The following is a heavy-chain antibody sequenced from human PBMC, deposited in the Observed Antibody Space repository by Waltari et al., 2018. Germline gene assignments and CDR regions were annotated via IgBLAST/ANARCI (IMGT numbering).Heavy chain of an antibody. CDR1: GDSVSNNTAA. Sequence: QVLLQQSGPGLVKPSQTLSLTCAISGDSVSNNTAAWNWIRQSPSRGLEGLGRTYYRSTWFNDYAVSVKGRITFNPDTSKNQFSLQLNSLTPDDTAVYYCARDTFRYGPGEGYYYGMDVWGQGTTVTVSS. CDR2: TYYRSTWFN. D-gene: IGHD7-27*01. CDR3: ARDTFRYGPGEGYYYGMDV. J-gene: IGHJ6*02. V-gene: IGHV6-1*01.